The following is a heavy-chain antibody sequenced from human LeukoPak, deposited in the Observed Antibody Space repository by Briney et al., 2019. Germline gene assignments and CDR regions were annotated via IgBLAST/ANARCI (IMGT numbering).Heavy chain of an antibody. V-gene: IGHV4-59*01. J-gene: IGHJ4*02. Sequence: SSETLSLTCTVSGGSISSYYWSWIRQPPGKGLEWIGYIYYSGSTNYNPSLKSRVTISVDTSKNQFSLKLSSVTAADTAVYYCARALDFWSGYYGYWGQGTLVTVSP. CDR1: GGSISSYY. D-gene: IGHD3-3*01. CDR2: IYYSGST. CDR3: ARALDFWSGYYGY.